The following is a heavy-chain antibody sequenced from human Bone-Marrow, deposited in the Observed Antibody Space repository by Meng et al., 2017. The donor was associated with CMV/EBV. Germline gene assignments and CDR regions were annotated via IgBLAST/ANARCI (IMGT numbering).Heavy chain of an antibody. Sequence: ASVKVSCKASGYTFTSYYMHWVRQAPGQGLEWMGIINPSGGSTSYAQKFQGRVTMTRDTSTSTVYMELSSLRSDDTAVYYCARTRIEVEPDGTKIKYYNYGMDVWGQGTTVTVSS. V-gene: IGHV1-46*01. CDR1: GYTFTSYY. D-gene: IGHD2-15*01. CDR3: ARTRIEVEPDGTKIKYYNYGMDV. J-gene: IGHJ6*02. CDR2: INPSGGST.